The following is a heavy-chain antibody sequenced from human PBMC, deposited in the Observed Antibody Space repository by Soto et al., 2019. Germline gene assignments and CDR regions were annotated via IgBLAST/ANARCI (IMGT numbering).Heavy chain of an antibody. D-gene: IGHD1-26*01. V-gene: IGHV4-59*01. CDR3: ARDGVGANGFDY. CDR1: GGSISSYY. Sequence: QVQLQESGPGLVKPSETLSLTCTVSGGSISSYYWSWIRQPPGKGLEWIGYIYYSGSTNYNPSLKSRVTISVDTSKNQFSLKLSSVTAADTAVYYCARDGVGANGFDYWGQGTLVTVSS. J-gene: IGHJ4*02. CDR2: IYYSGST.